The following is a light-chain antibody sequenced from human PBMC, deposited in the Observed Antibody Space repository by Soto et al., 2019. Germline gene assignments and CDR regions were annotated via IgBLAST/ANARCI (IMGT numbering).Light chain of an antibody. CDR2: AAS. CDR3: QQSYSTVGT. V-gene: IGKV1-39*01. J-gene: IGKJ2*01. Sequence: DIQMTQSPSSLSASVGDRVTITCRASQSISNYLNWYQHKPGKAPNLVIYAASSLQSGVPSRFSGSGSGTDFTLTISSLQPEDFATYYCQQSYSTVGTFGQGTRLEIK. CDR1: QSISNY.